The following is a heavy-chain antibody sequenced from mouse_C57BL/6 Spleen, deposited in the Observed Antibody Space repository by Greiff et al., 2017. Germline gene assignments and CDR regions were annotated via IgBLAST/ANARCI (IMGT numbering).Heavy chain of an antibody. CDR2: IDPENGDT. CDR3: TTGYYDYCDY. D-gene: IGHD2-3*01. CDR1: GFNIKDDY. Sequence: EVQLQQSGAELVRPGASVKLSCTASGFNIKDDYMHWVKQRPEQGLEWIGWIDPENGDTEYASKFQGKATITACTSSNTAYLQLSSLTSEDTAVYYCTTGYYDYCDYWGQGTTLTVSS. J-gene: IGHJ2*01. V-gene: IGHV14-4*01.